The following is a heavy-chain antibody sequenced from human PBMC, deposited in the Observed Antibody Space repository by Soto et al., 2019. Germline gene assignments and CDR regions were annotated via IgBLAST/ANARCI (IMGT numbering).Heavy chain of an antibody. CDR2: INAGNGNT. V-gene: IGHV1-3*01. CDR3: ASTTLTTDYYYYGMEV. J-gene: IGHJ6*02. Sequence: ASVKVSCKASGYTFTIYAMHWVLQAPGQRLEWMGWINAGNGNTKYSQKFQGRVTITRDTSASTAYMELSSLRSEDTAVYYCASTTLTTDYYYYGMEVWGQGTTVTVSS. CDR1: GYTFTIYA. D-gene: IGHD4-17*01.